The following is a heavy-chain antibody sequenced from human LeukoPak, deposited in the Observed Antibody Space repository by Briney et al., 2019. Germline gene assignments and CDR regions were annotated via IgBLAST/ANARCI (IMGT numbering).Heavy chain of an antibody. J-gene: IGHJ4*02. CDR2: INQDGSVK. Sequence: GGSLRLSCAGSGFTFTTFWMTWVRQAPGKGLEWVANINQDGSVKTYVDSVKGRFTISRDNAKNSVYLQMNSLRGEDTALYYCAGGSGWLVHSWGQGTLVTVSS. V-gene: IGHV3-7*01. CDR1: GFTFTTFW. D-gene: IGHD6-19*01. CDR3: AGGSGWLVHS.